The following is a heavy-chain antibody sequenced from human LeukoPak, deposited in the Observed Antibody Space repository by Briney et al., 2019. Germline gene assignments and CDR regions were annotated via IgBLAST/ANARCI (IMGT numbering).Heavy chain of an antibody. V-gene: IGHV4-34*01. CDR3: ARGGRTTMIAVEGGNDAFDI. J-gene: IGHJ3*02. D-gene: IGHD3-22*01. Sequence: SETLSLTCAVYGGSFSGYYWSWIRQPPGKGLEWIGEINHSGSTNYNPSLKSRVTISVDTSKNQFSLKLSSVTAADTAVYYCARGGRTTMIAVEGGNDAFDIWGQGTMVTVSS. CDR2: INHSGST. CDR1: GGSFSGYY.